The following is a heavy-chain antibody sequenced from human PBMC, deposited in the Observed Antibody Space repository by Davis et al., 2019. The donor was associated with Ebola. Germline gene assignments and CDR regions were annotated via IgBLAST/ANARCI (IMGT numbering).Heavy chain of an antibody. V-gene: IGHV4-34*01. CDR2: INHSGST. CDR3: ATGTQEGNFDY. CDR1: GGSFSGYY. J-gene: IGHJ4*02. Sequence: ETLSLTCAVYGGSFSGYYWSWIRQPPGKGLEWIGEINHSGSTNYNPSLKSRVTISVDTSKNQFSLKLSSVTAADTAVYYCATGTQEGNFDYWGQGTLVTVSS. D-gene: IGHD1-26*01.